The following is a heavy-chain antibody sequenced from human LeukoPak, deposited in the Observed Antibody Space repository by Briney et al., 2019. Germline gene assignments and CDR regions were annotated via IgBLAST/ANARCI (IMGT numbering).Heavy chain of an antibody. CDR2: INPNSGGT. CDR1: GYTFTGYY. D-gene: IGHD2-2*01. J-gene: IGHJ6*03. V-gene: IGHV1-2*02. Sequence: ASVKVSCKTSGYTFTGYYMHWVRQAPGQGLEWMGWINPNSGGTNYAQKFQGRVTMTRDTSISTAYMELSRLRSDDTAVYYCARVLVPAGALWYYYYYMDVWGKGTTVTISS. CDR3: ARVLVPAGALWYYYYYMDV.